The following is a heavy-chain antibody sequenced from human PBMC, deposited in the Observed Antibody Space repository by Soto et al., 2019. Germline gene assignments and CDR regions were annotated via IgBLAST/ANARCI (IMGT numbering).Heavy chain of an antibody. V-gene: IGHV4-59*01. CDR2: IYYSGST. CDR3: ARVTDTAMVLFDY. D-gene: IGHD5-18*01. CDR1: GGSISSYY. J-gene: IGHJ4*02. Sequence: SETLSLTCTVSGGSISSYYWSWILQPPGKGLEWIGYIYYSGSTNYNPSLKSRVTISVDTSKNQSSLKRSSATAADTAVYYCARVTDTAMVLFDYWGQGTLVTVS.